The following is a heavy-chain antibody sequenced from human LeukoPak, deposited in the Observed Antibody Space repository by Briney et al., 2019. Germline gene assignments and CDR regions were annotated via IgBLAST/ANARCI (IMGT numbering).Heavy chain of an antibody. CDR1: GFTFSSYA. CDR2: ISGSGGST. J-gene: IGHJ6*02. D-gene: IGHD5-12*01. V-gene: IGHV3-23*01. CDR3: AKDGGMATISPHYYYYGMDV. Sequence: GGSPRLSCAASGFTFSSYAMGWVRQAPGKGLEWVSSISGSGGSTYYADSVKGRFIISRDNSKNTLYLQMNSLRAEDTAVYHCAKDGGMATISPHYYYYGMDVWGHGTTVTVSS.